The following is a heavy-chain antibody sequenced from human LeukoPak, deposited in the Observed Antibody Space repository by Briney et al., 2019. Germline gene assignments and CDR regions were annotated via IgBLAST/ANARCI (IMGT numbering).Heavy chain of an antibody. J-gene: IGHJ4*02. D-gene: IGHD6-19*01. V-gene: IGHV3-9*01. CDR2: ISWKSDSM. Sequence: GGSLRLSCAASGFTVSSNYMSWVRQAPGKGLEWVSGISWKSDSMRYADSVKGRFTVSRDNAKNSLYLEMNSLRPEDTAFYYCAKDGGHSSVLYYFESWGQGTLVTVSS. CDR3: AKDGGHSSVLYYFES. CDR1: GFTVSSNY.